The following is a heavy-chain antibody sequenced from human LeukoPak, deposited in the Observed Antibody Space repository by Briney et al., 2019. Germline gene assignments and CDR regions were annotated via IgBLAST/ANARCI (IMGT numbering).Heavy chain of an antibody. CDR3: ARGYCSSTSCYPFYFDY. CDR2: ISSSRRYI. V-gene: IGHV3-21*01. Sequence: GGCLRLSCAAYGFTFSSYSMNWVRQAPGKGLEWDSSISSSRRYINYADSVKGRFTICREKDKKSLYLQMNSLRAEDTAVYYCARGYCSSTSCYPFYFDYWGQGPLVTVSS. D-gene: IGHD2-2*01. CDR1: GFTFSSYS. J-gene: IGHJ4*02.